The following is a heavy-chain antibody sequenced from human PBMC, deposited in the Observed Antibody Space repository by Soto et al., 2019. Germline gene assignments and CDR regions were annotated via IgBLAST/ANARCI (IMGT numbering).Heavy chain of an antibody. V-gene: IGHV4-34*01. J-gene: IGHJ5*02. D-gene: IGHD6-19*01. CDR3: ARGPYSSGWYNWFDP. CDR2: INHSGST. CDR1: GGSFSGYY. Sequence: SETLSLTCAVYGGSFSGYYWSWIRQPPGKGLEWIGEINHSGSTNYNPSLRSRVTISVDTSKNQFSLKLSSVTAADTAVYYCARGPYSSGWYNWFDPWGQGTLVTVSS.